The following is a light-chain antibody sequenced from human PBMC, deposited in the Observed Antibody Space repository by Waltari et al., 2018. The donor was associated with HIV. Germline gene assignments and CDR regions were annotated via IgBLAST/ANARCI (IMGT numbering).Light chain of an antibody. J-gene: IGLJ3*02. V-gene: IGLV1-47*01. CDR1: SSNIGRNY. CDR3: AAWDDSLSAWV. CDR2: RNN. Sequence: QSVLTQPPSASGTPGQRVTTSCSGSSSNIGRNYVYWYQQLPGTAPKLLIYRNNQRPSGVPDRFSGSKSGTSASLAISGLRSEDEADYYCAAWDDSLSAWVFGGGTKLTVL.